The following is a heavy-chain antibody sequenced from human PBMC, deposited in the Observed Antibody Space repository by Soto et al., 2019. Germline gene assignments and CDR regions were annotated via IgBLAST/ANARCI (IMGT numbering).Heavy chain of an antibody. CDR2: IYYSGST. D-gene: IGHD6-6*01. V-gene: IGHV4-39*01. CDR3: ARHHEYSSSSSAYYFDY. Sequence: SETLSLTCTVSGGSISSSSYYWGWIRQPPGKGLEWIGSIYYSGSTYYSPSLKSRVTISVDTSKNQFSLKLSSVTAADTAVYYCARHHEYSSSSSAYYFDYWGQGTLVTVSS. J-gene: IGHJ4*02. CDR1: GGSISSSSYY.